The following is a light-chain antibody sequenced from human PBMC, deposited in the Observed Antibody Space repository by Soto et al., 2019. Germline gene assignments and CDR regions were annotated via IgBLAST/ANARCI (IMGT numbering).Light chain of an antibody. J-gene: IGKJ5*01. CDR1: QSVSSN. Sequence: EIGMTQSPATLSVSPGERATLSCRASQSVSSNLAWYQQKPGQAPRLLIYGASIRATGIPARFSGSGSWTEFTLTISSLQSEDFAVYYCQQYNTWPPITFGQGTRLEIK. CDR3: QQYNTWPPIT. CDR2: GAS. V-gene: IGKV3-15*01.